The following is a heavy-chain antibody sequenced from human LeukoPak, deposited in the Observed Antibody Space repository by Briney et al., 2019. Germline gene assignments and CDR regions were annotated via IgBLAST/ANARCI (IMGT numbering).Heavy chain of an antibody. J-gene: IGHJ5*02. CDR3: ARDRIAVAGTENWFGP. CDR2: IWYDGSNK. Sequence: PGGSLRLSWAASGFTLSRDGMDWVRQAPGKGLEWVAVIWYDGSNKYYADSVKGRFTISRDNSKNTLYLQMNSLRAEDTAVYYCARDRIAVAGTENWFGPWGQGTLVTVSS. V-gene: IGHV3-33*07. CDR1: GFTLSRDG. D-gene: IGHD6-19*01.